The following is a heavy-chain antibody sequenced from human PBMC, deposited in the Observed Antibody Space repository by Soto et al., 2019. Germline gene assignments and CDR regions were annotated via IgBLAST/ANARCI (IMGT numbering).Heavy chain of an antibody. J-gene: IGHJ4*02. CDR2: IYPGDSDT. V-gene: IGHV5-51*01. CDR3: AREPAYYDILTGYYSGGPDY. CDR1: GYSFTSYW. Sequence: RGASLKISCKGSGYSFTSYWIGWVRQMPGKGLEWMGIIYPGDSDTRYSPSFQGQVTISADKSISTAYLQWSSLKASDTAMYYCAREPAYYDILTGYYSGGPDYWGQGTLVTVSS. D-gene: IGHD3-9*01.